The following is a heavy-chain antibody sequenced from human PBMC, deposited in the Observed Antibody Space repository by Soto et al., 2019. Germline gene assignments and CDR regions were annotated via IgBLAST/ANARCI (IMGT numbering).Heavy chain of an antibody. V-gene: IGHV3-23*01. D-gene: IGHD1-26*01. J-gene: IGHJ4*02. CDR1: GFIFSNYV. Sequence: GGSLRLSCAASGFIFSNYVMSWVRQAPGKGLEWVSSISDSGGTSYYADSVKGWFTISRDNSKNTLYLQMNSLRAEDTAIYYCAKRPRALLTFDYWGQGTLVTVSS. CDR2: ISDSGGTS. CDR3: AKRPRALLTFDY.